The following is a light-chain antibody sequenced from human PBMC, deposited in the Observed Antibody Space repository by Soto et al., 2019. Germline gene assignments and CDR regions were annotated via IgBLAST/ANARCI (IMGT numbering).Light chain of an antibody. Sequence: DIQMTQSPSSLSASVGDRVTITCRASQGIGNDLGWYQHKPGKAPKRLIYAAASLQSGVPSRFSGSRSGTEVTLTISSLKPEDFATYYCLQHNSYPRTFGQGTKVEIK. CDR2: AAA. J-gene: IGKJ1*01. CDR1: QGIGND. V-gene: IGKV1-17*01. CDR3: LQHNSYPRT.